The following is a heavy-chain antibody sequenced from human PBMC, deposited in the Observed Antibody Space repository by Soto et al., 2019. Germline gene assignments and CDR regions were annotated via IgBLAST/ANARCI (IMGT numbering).Heavy chain of an antibody. CDR2: ISHLEST. CDR1: GASISYGGFS. CDR3: GRLWFGELLDYGIGV. Sequence: PSETLSLTCTVSGASISYGGFSWSWIRQSPGKGLEWIGYISHLESTYFHPSFKSRLTMSIDRTRNQFSLKLGSLTAADTAVYYCGRLWFGELLDYGIGVWGQGTTVTVSS. D-gene: IGHD3-10*01. J-gene: IGHJ6*02. V-gene: IGHV4-30-2*06.